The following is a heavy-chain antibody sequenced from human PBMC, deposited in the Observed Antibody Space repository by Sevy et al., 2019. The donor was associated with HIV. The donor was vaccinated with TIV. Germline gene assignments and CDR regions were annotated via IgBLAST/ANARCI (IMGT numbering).Heavy chain of an antibody. Sequence: SETLSLTCTVSGGSISSGGYYWSWIHQHPGKGLEWIGYIYYSGSTYYNPSLKSRVTISVDTSKNQFSLKLSSVTAADTAVYYCARDGSTAAFYGMDVWGQGTTVTVSS. CDR2: IYYSGST. CDR1: GGSISSGGYY. V-gene: IGHV4-31*03. J-gene: IGHJ6*02. D-gene: IGHD6-25*01. CDR3: ARDGSTAAFYGMDV.